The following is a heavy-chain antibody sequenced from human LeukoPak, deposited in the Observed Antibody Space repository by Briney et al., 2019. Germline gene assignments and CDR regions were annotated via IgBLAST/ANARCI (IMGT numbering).Heavy chain of an antibody. CDR2: IYYSGST. D-gene: IGHD3-3*01. CDR1: GGSISSYY. CDR3: ARGSVLRFLEWLLDDYYYMDV. Sequence: SGTLSLTCTVSGGSISSYYWSWIRQPPGKGLEWIGYIYYSGSTNYNPSLKSRVTISVDTSKNQFSLKLSSVTAADTAVYYCARGSVLRFLEWLLDDYYYMDVWGKGTTVTVSS. J-gene: IGHJ6*03. V-gene: IGHV4-59*01.